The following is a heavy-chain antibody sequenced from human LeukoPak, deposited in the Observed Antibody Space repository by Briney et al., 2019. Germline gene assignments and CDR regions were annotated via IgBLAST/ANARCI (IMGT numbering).Heavy chain of an antibody. Sequence: SETLSLTCTVSGGSLSSYYWSWIRQPPGKGLEWIGYLYYSRSTNYDPSLKSRVTISVDTSKNQFSLKLSSVTAADTAVYYCARDQIADYGGNSGDAFDIWGQGTMVTVSS. CDR3: ARDQIADYGGNSGDAFDI. J-gene: IGHJ3*02. V-gene: IGHV4-59*01. D-gene: IGHD4-23*01. CDR1: GGSLSSYY. CDR2: LYYSRST.